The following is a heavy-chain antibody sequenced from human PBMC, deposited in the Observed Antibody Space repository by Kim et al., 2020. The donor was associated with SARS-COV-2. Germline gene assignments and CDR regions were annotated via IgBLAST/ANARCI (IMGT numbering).Heavy chain of an antibody. CDR1: GYPFSTYY. CDR3: ARGRGTRSSGFYCENDY. D-gene: IGHD3-22*01. J-gene: IGHJ4*01. Sequence: ASVKVSCKATGYPFSTYYIQWVRQAPGQGLEWLGVINPSDNRCTYSDTFRDRLTMTSDTSATTVYMELSSLRSDDTAVYFCARGRGTRSSGFYCENDYWG. CDR2: INPSDNRC. V-gene: IGHV1-46*01.